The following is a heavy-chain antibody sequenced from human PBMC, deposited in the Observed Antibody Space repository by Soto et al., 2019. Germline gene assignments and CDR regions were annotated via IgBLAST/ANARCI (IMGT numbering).Heavy chain of an antibody. V-gene: IGHV4-30-2*01. CDR2: IYHSGST. Sequence: QLQLQESDSGLVKPSQTLSLTCAVSGGSISSGGYSWSWIRQPPGKGLEWIGYIYHSGSTYYNPSLKSRITISIDRSKNQLSLKLSSVTAADTAVYYCARGMTTVTTLDYWGQGTLVTVSS. CDR1: GGSISSGGYS. D-gene: IGHD4-4*01. J-gene: IGHJ4*02. CDR3: ARGMTTVTTLDY.